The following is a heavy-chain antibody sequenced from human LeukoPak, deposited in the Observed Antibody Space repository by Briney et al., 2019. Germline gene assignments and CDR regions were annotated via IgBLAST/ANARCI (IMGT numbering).Heavy chain of an antibody. J-gene: IGHJ4*02. CDR1: GFTFSSYA. V-gene: IGHV3-23*01. CDR3: AKGSLVRGFWSGSKYYFDY. CDR2: ISGSGGST. D-gene: IGHD3-3*01. Sequence: QTGGSLRLSCAASGFTFSSYAMSWVRQAPGKGLEWVSAISGSGGSTYYADSVKGRFTISRDNSKNTLYLQMNSLRAEDTAVYYCAKGSLVRGFWSGSKYYFDYWGQGTLVTVSS.